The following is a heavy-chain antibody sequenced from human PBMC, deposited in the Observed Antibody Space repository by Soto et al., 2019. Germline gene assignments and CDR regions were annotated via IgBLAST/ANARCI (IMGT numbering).Heavy chain of an antibody. CDR3: TRGGCHFAGRTIYSFQS. V-gene: IGHV1-69*06. Sequence: HGQLVQSGAEVKGPGSSVKVSCRASGGNFIYYAFNWVRLAPGQGIGWPGGIIPVSGTPDYAPSFHARITITADKSTNTTYLEVIELRSVEPATYYCTRGGCHFAGRTIYSFQSWRPDALVFVSA. J-gene: IGHJ1*01. CDR1: GGNFIYYA. CDR2: IIPVSGTP. D-gene: IGHD2-21*01.